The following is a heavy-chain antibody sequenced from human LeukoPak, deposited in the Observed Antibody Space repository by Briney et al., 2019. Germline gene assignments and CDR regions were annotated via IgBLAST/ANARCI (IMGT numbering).Heavy chain of an antibody. D-gene: IGHD4-17*01. J-gene: IGHJ4*02. CDR2: INTDGSYS. CDR3: ARDFDGPRASDY. CDR1: GFTFSYFW. V-gene: IGHV3-74*01. Sequence: QSGGSLRLSCAASGFTFSYFWMHWFRQTPGRGLVWVSCINTDGSYSTYADSVKGRFTISRDNVRNTLYLQMNSLRAEDSAVYYCARDFDGPRASDYWGQGISVTVSS.